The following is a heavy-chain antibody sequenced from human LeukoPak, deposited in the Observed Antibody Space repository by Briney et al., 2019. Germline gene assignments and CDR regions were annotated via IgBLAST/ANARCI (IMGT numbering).Heavy chain of an antibody. Sequence: GGSLRLSCAASGFDFSSYDMNWVRQAPGKGLEWVSSISSTSSYMNFADSVKGRFTISRDNAKNSVYLHMNRLRAEDTAVYYCARSPAVYFDWLSHTYYFDYWGQGTLVTVSS. V-gene: IGHV3-21*01. CDR1: GFDFSSYD. CDR2: ISSTSSYM. D-gene: IGHD3-9*01. J-gene: IGHJ4*02. CDR3: ARSPAVYFDWLSHTYYFDY.